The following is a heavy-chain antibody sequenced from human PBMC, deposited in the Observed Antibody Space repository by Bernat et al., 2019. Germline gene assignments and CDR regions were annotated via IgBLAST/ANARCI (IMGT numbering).Heavy chain of an antibody. CDR1: GFTFSSYW. V-gene: IGHV3-7*03. CDR2: IKQDGSEK. Sequence: EVQLVESGGGLVQPGGSLRLSCAASGFTFSSYWMSWVRQAPGKGLEWVANIKQDGSEKYYVDSVKGRFNIARDNAKNSLYLQMNSLRAEDTAVYYCARDSSSHDFDWYFDPCGRGTLVTVSS. D-gene: IGHD6-6*01. J-gene: IGHJ2*01. CDR3: ARDSSSHDFDWYFDP.